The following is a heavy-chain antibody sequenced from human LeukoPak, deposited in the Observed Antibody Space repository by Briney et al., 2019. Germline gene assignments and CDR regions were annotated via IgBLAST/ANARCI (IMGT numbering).Heavy chain of an antibody. CDR2: VSGSGYDT. V-gene: IGHV3-23*01. J-gene: IGHJ5*02. CDR1: GFIFTNYA. D-gene: IGHD3-10*01. Sequence: PGGSLRLSCAASGFIFTNYAVSWVRQAPGKGLEWVSAVSGSGYDTYYADSMRGRFTISRDNSKSTVYLQIDGLRVEDTAVYYCARDRDYGSGSYYYGFDPWGQGTLVTVSS. CDR3: ARDRDYGSGSYYYGFDP.